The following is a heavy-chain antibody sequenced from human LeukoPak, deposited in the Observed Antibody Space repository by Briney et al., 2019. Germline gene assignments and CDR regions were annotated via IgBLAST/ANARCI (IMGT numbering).Heavy chain of an antibody. CDR1: GFTFSSYS. CDR2: ICSSSSTI. D-gene: IGHD5-24*01. CDR3: AKDLYRDGSIAFDI. V-gene: IGHV3-48*01. Sequence: GGSLRLSCAASGFTFSSYSMNWVRQAPGKGLEWVSYICSSSSTIYYADSVKGRFTISRDNSKNTLYLQMDSLRAEDTAVYYCAKDLYRDGSIAFDIWGQGTMVTVSS. J-gene: IGHJ3*02.